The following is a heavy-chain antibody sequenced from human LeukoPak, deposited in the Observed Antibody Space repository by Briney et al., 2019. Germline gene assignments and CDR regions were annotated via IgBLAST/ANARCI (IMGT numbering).Heavy chain of an antibody. CDR2: IGSSSGTI. J-gene: IGHJ6*04. Sequence: GGSLRLSCAASGFTFSSYNMNWVRQAPGKGLEWVSYIGSSSGTIYYADSVKGRFTISRDNSMNTVYLQMSSLGAEDTALYYCAKGLTTDRGYVHPFDVWGKGATVTVSS. D-gene: IGHD4-11*01. CDR1: GFTFSSYN. V-gene: IGHV3-48*01. CDR3: AKGLTTDRGYVHPFDV.